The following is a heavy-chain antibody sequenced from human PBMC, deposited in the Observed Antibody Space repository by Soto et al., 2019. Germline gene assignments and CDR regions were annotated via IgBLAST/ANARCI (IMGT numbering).Heavy chain of an antibody. V-gene: IGHV4-34*01. Sequence: SETLSLTCAVYGGSFSGYYWSWIRQPPGKGLEWIGEINHSGSTNYNPSLKSRVTISVDTSKNQFSLKLSSVTAADTAVYYCARVFVPAAGWGYYYYGMDVWGQGTTVTVSS. CDR1: GGSFSGYY. CDR3: ARVFVPAAGWGYYYYGMDV. CDR2: INHSGST. J-gene: IGHJ6*02. D-gene: IGHD2-2*01.